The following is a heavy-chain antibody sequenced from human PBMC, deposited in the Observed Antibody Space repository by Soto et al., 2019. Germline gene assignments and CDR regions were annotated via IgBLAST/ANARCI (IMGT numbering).Heavy chain of an antibody. CDR3: VRDPDDTDSYKSGPDD. CDR2: IHPHSGDT. D-gene: IGHD1-26*01. V-gene: IGHV1-2*02. Sequence: ASVKVSCKASGGTFSSYAISWVRQAPGQGLEWMGWIHPHSGDTNYAPKFQGRVTMTRDTSINTVYMELNRLTSDDTAVYYCVRDPDDTDSYKSGPDDWCQGTQVTVAS. CDR1: GGTFSSYA. J-gene: IGHJ4*02.